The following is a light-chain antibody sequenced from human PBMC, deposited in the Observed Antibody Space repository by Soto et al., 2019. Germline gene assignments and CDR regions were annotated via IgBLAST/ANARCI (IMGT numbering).Light chain of an antibody. CDR2: WAS. CDR3: QEYYDTPNT. V-gene: IGKV4-1*01. Sequence: DIVMTQSPDSLAVSLGERATINCKSSQSLLYSSNNKNYLAWYQQKPGQPPKLLIYWASTRESGVPDRFSGSGSGTDFTLTISSLQAEDVAVYYCQEYYDTPNTFGPGTKVDIQ. J-gene: IGKJ3*01. CDR1: QSLLYSSNNKNY.